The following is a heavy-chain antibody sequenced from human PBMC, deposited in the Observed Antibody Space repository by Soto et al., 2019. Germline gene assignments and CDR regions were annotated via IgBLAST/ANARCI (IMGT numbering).Heavy chain of an antibody. V-gene: IGHV1-24*01. CDR1: GYTLTELS. CDR2: FDPEDGET. CDR3: ATVDGLVVATYSNWFDP. Sequence: ASVKVSWTVSGYTLTELSMHWVRQAPGKGLEWMGGFDPEDGETIYAQKFQGRVTMTEDTSTDTAYMELSSLRSEDTAVYYCATVDGLVVATYSNWFDPWGQGTLVTVS. D-gene: IGHD5-12*01. J-gene: IGHJ5*02.